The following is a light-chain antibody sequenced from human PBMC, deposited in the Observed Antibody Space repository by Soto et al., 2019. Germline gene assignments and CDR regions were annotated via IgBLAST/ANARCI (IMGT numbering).Light chain of an antibody. V-gene: IGLV2-23*02. CDR2: EVN. CDR1: SSDVGSSNL. J-gene: IGLJ1*01. Sequence: QSALTQPASVSGSPGQSITFSCTGTSSDVGSSNLVSWYQQHPGKAPKLLIDEVNKRPSGVSHRFSGSKSGNTASLTIAGLQAEDEADYYCCSYGGSSTHVFGTGTKLTVL. CDR3: CSYGGSSTHV.